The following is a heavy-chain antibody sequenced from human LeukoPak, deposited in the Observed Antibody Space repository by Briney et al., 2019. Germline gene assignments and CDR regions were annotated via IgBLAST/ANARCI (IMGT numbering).Heavy chain of an antibody. V-gene: IGHV3-23*01. CDR3: GKDPNGDYVGAFDFQR. CDR1: GFTFRNYA. D-gene: IGHD4-17*01. CDR2: ITGSGSTT. J-gene: IGHJ1*01. Sequence: GGSLRLSCAASGFTFRNYAVVWVRRAPGKGLEWVSAITGSGSTTYYADSVRGRFTIYRDNSKNTLYLQMNSLRGEDTAVYYCGKDPNGDYVGAFDFQRWGQGTLVTVSS.